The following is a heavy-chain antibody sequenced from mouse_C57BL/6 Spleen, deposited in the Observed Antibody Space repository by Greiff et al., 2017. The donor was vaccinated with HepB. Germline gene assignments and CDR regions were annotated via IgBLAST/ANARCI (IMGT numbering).Heavy chain of an antibody. V-gene: IGHV1-63*01. Sequence: QVQLQQSGAELVRPGPSVKMSCKASGYTFTNYWIGWAKQRPGHGLEWIGDIYPGGGYTNYNEKFKGKATLTADKSSSTAYMQFSSLTSEDSAIYYCAREGYSNYYYAMDYWGQGTSVTVSS. D-gene: IGHD2-5*01. J-gene: IGHJ4*01. CDR2: IYPGGGYT. CDR1: GYTFTNYW. CDR3: AREGYSNYYYAMDY.